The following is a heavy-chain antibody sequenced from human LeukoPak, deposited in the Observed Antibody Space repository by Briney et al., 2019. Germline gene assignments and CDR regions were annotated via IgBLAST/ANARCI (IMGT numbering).Heavy chain of an antibody. D-gene: IGHD3-22*01. J-gene: IGHJ5*02. Sequence: ASVKVSCKASGYTFTSYYMHWVRQAPGQGLEWMGIINPSGGSTSYAQKFQGRVTMTRDTSTSTVYMELSSLRSEDTAVYYCARDCYYYDSSGYSEGFDPWGQGTLVTVSS. CDR1: GYTFTSYY. CDR2: INPSGGST. V-gene: IGHV1-46*01. CDR3: ARDCYYYDSSGYSEGFDP.